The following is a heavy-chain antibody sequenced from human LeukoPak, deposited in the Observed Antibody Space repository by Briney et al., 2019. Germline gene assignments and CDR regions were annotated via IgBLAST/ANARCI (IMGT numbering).Heavy chain of an antibody. D-gene: IGHD6-19*01. V-gene: IGHV1-69*06. CDR1: GGTFSSYA. Sequence: ASVKVSCKASGGTFSSYAISWVRQAPGQGLEWMGGIIPIFGTANYAQKFQGRVTITADKSTSTAYMELSSLRSEDTAVYYCARGYSSGWNAFDIWGQGTMVTASS. CDR2: IIPIFGTA. J-gene: IGHJ3*02. CDR3: ARGYSSGWNAFDI.